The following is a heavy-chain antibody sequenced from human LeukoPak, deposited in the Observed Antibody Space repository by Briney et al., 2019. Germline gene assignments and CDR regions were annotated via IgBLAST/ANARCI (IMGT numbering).Heavy chain of an antibody. V-gene: IGHV3-23*01. CDR1: GFTFSSYA. J-gene: IGHJ4*02. D-gene: IGHD3-22*01. Sequence: GGSLRLSCAASGFTFSSYAMSWVRQAPGKGLEWVSAISGSGGSTYYADSVKGRFTISRDNSKNTLYLQMNSLRAEDTAVYYCAKWASRYYDGSGYHRNWGQGTLVTVSS. CDR2: ISGSGGST. CDR3: AKWASRYYDGSGYHRN.